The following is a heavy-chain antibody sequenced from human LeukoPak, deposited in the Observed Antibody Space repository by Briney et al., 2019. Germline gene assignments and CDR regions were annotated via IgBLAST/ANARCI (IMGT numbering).Heavy chain of an antibody. CDR2: ISAFGDRI. CDR1: GFNFGNYA. Sequence: PGGSLRLSCAASGFNFGNYAMTWVRQAPGKGLEWVSTISAFGDRIFYGDSVKGRFTISRDNSRDTLFLQMNSLRAEDSAVYYCARGGISGGLYYFDYWGQGTLVTVSS. D-gene: IGHD2/OR15-2a*01. CDR3: ARGGISGGLYYFDY. J-gene: IGHJ4*02. V-gene: IGHV3-23*01.